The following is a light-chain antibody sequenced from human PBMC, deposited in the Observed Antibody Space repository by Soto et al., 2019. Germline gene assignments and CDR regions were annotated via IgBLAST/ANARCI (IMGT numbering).Light chain of an antibody. J-gene: IGKJ1*01. CDR1: QSVLYSSNNRNY. V-gene: IGKV4-1*01. Sequence: DIVMTQSPDSLAVSLGERATINCKSSQSVLYSSNNRNYLAWYQQKPGQPPKLLIYWASTRESGVPDRCSGSGSETDFTLTISSLQAEDVAVYYCQQYYSTPPTFGQGTKVEIK. CDR3: QQYYSTPPT. CDR2: WAS.